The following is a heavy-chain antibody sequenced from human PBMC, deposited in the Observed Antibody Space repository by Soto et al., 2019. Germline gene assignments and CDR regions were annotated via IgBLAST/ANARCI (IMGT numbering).Heavy chain of an antibody. Sequence: GASVKVSCKASGGTFSSYAISWVRQAPGQGLEWMGGIIPIFGTANYAQKFQGRVTITADKSTSTAYMELSSLRSEDTAVYYCGSDLPYSSSSGGFDYWGQGTLVTVSS. CDR2: IIPIFGTA. D-gene: IGHD6-6*01. V-gene: IGHV1-69*06. CDR1: GGTFSSYA. CDR3: GSDLPYSSSSGGFDY. J-gene: IGHJ4*02.